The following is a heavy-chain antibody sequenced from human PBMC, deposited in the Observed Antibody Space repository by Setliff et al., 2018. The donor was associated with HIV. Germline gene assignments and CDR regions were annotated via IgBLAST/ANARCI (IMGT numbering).Heavy chain of an antibody. Sequence: PGGSLRLSCEASGFSVTDTYMSWVRKAPGKGLEWVSAISGSGGSTYYADSVKGRFTISRDNSKNTLYLQMNSLRAEDTAVYYFAKDRYSDDSSVYSGYWSQGTLVTVSS. CDR1: GFSVTDTY. CDR2: ISGSGGST. D-gene: IGHD3-22*01. CDR3: AKDRYSDDSSVYSGY. V-gene: IGHV3-23*01. J-gene: IGHJ4*02.